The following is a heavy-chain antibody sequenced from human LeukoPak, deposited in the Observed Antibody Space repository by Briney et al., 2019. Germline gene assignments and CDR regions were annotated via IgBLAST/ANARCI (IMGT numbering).Heavy chain of an antibody. D-gene: IGHD3-16*02. Sequence: PGGSLRLSCAASGFTLRNFGMSWVRLAPGRGLEWVSGISDTGGRTYYADSVKGRFTISRDNSKNTLYLQMNSLRGEDTAVYYCAKGKVDDYIWGSYRYFDYWGQGTLVTVSP. CDR1: GFTLRNFG. CDR2: ISDTGGRT. V-gene: IGHV3-23*01. J-gene: IGHJ4*02. CDR3: AKGKVDDYIWGSYRYFDY.